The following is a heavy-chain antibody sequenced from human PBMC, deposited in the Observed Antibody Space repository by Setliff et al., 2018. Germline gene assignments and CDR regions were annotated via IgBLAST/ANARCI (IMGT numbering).Heavy chain of an antibody. D-gene: IGHD3-3*01. J-gene: IGHJ3*02. CDR2: INPDNGNR. Sequence: ASVKVSCKASGFTLTSYPIHWVRQAPGQRLKWMGWINPDNGNRKYSQRFQGRVTITRDTSASTVFLELSTLRSEDTAVYYCTRDFLGATASFDIWGQGTMVTVSS. CDR1: GFTLTSYP. V-gene: IGHV1-3*01. CDR3: TRDFLGATASFDI.